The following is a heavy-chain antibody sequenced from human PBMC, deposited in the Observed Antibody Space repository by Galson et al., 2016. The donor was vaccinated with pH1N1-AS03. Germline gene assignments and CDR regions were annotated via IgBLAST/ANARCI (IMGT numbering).Heavy chain of an antibody. J-gene: IGHJ4*02. CDR2: ISRNGVST. CDR3: ARGPVSYSNYWFPPPDY. V-gene: IGHV3-64*01. Sequence: SLRLSCAASGFTFSSYAMYWVRQAPGKGLEYVSAISRNGVSTYYANSVKGRFTITRDNSKNTLYLQMGSLRAEDMAVYYCARGPVSYSNYWFPPPDYWGQGTLVTVSS. CDR1: GFTFSSYA. D-gene: IGHD6-13*01.